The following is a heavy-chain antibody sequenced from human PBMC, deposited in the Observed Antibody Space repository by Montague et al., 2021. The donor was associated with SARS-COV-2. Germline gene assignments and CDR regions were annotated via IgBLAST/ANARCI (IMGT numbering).Heavy chain of an antibody. CDR2: IDYGGSP. Sequence: SETLSLTCTVSGVSVSNRYTHWSWIRQSPGKGLEWIGHIDYGGSPNYSPSLHSRVTISLDTSKNQLSLRLNSATAADTDVYYCATYWQGGSGLGSWGQGTLVTVSS. CDR3: ATYWQGGSGLGS. CDR1: GVSVSNRYTH. V-gene: IGHV4-61*01. D-gene: IGHD3-10*01. J-gene: IGHJ5*02.